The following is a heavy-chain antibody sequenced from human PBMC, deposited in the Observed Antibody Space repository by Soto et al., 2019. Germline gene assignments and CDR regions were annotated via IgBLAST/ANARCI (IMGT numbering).Heavy chain of an antibody. CDR2: INHSGST. CDR1: GGSFSGYY. V-gene: IGHV4-34*01. J-gene: IGHJ4*02. Sequence: QVQLQQWGAGLLKPSETLSLTCAVYGGSFSGYYWSWIRQPPGKGLEWIGEINHSGSTNYNPSLTGRFTISVDSSKNQFSLQLSSVPAADTAVYYCARGGYYCAYWGQGALVTVSS. CDR3: ARGGYYCAY.